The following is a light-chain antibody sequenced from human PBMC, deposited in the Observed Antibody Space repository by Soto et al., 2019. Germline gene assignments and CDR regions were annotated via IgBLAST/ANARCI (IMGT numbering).Light chain of an antibody. V-gene: IGLV1-44*01. CDR3: AAWDGSLNGWV. CDR2: SND. J-gene: IGLJ3*02. Sequence: QSVLTQAPSASGTPGQRVTISCSGSSSSIGSNTVSWYQQVPGTAPKLLIYSNDQRPSGVPDRFSGSKSGTSASLAIGGLQSEDEADYYCAAWDGSLNGWVLGGGTKVTVL. CDR1: SSSIGSNT.